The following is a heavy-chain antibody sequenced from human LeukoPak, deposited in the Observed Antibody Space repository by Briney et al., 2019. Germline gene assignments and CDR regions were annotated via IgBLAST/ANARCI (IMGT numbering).Heavy chain of an antibody. CDR2: ISSSGSTK. Sequence: GGSLRLSCAVSGITFSRYWMTWVRQPPGKGLEWISFISSSGSTKYYADSVKGRFTISRDTTQNSLYLQMNSLRAEDTAVYYCARERTPKHYYGSGSYDRYFDYWGQGTLVTVSS. D-gene: IGHD3-10*01. CDR3: ARERTPKHYYGSGSYDRYFDY. J-gene: IGHJ4*02. V-gene: IGHV3-48*04. CDR1: GITFSRYW.